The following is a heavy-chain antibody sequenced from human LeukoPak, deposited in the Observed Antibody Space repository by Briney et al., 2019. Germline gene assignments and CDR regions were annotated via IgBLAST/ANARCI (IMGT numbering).Heavy chain of an antibody. J-gene: IGHJ6*02. CDR1: GLTFSNFW. CDR3: ARGGGGVDV. Sequence: GGSLRLSCEASGLTFSNFWMSWVRQAPGKGLEWVANIKLDGSEKYYVDSVKGRFTISRDNAKNSLYLQMNGLRAEDTAVYYCARGGGGVDVWGQGTTVTVSS. CDR2: IKLDGSEK. V-gene: IGHV3-7*01.